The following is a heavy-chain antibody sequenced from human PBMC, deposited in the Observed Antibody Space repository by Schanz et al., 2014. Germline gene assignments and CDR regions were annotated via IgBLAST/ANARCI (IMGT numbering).Heavy chain of an antibody. CDR3: ATGPHIVVAFDY. CDR2: FDPKKGEA. D-gene: IGHD2-21*01. J-gene: IGHJ4*02. CDR1: GGTFSSST. V-gene: IGHV1-24*01. Sequence: QVQLVQSGAEVKKPGSSVKVSCKASGGTFSSSTLTWVRQGPAKGLEWMGGFDPKKGEAIYAQKFQGRVTMAEATSTGTDYMELRSRTSEDTADYYCATGPHIVVAFDYWGQGTLVTVSS.